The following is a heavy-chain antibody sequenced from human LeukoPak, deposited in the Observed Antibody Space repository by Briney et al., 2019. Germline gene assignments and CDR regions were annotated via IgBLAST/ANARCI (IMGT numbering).Heavy chain of an antibody. J-gene: IGHJ4*02. Sequence: GGSLRLSCAASGFTFSSYMMNWVRQAPGKGLEWVSSINSGSTYTYYTESVKGRFTVSRDNAKNSLFLQMNSLRAEDTAVYYCAKGGKWDVTPFDYWGQGTLVTVSS. CDR2: INSGSTYT. CDR1: GFTFSSYM. V-gene: IGHV3-21*04. CDR3: AKGGKWDVTPFDY. D-gene: IGHD1-26*01.